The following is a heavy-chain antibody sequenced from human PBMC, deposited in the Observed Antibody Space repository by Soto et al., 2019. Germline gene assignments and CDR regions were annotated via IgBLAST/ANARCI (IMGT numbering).Heavy chain of an antibody. V-gene: IGHV6-1*01. J-gene: IGHJ4*02. CDR1: GDSVSSNSAA. CDR3: ARDADAPGIAAAGTYSFTRSRIDY. Sequence: SQTLSLPCAISGDSVSSNSAAWNWIRQSPSRGLEWLGRTYYRSKWYNDYAVSVKSRITINPDTSKNQFSLQLNSVTPEDTAVYDCARDADAPGIAAAGTYSFTRSRIDYWGQGTLGTVSS. CDR2: TYYRSKWYN. D-gene: IGHD6-13*01.